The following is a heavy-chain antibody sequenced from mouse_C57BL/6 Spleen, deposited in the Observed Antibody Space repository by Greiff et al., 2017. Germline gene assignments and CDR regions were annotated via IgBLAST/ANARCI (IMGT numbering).Heavy chain of an antibody. V-gene: IGHV2-2*01. J-gene: IGHJ4*01. CDR1: GFSLTSYG. D-gene: IGHD2-4*01. Sequence: QVQLHQSGPGLVQPSQSLSITCTVSGFSLTSYGVHWVRQSPGKGLAWLGVIWSGGSTDYNAAFISRLSISKDNSKSQVFFKMNSLQADDTAIYYCARKGIYYDYDGPPYYAMDYWGQGTSVTVSS. CDR2: IWSGGST. CDR3: ARKGIYYDYDGPPYYAMDY.